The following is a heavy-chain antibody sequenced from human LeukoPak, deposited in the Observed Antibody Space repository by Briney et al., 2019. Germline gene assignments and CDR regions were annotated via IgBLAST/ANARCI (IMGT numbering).Heavy chain of an antibody. J-gene: IGHJ4*02. Sequence: GGSLRLSCAASGISFSSHGMHWVRQAPGKGLEWVAVISYDGSNKYYADSVKGRFTISRDNSENTLYLQMNSLRAEDTAVYYCAKDTHEYYDSRGYLLDFWGQGTLVTVSS. CDR1: GISFSSHG. D-gene: IGHD3-22*01. CDR3: AKDTHEYYDSRGYLLDF. CDR2: ISYDGSNK. V-gene: IGHV3-30*18.